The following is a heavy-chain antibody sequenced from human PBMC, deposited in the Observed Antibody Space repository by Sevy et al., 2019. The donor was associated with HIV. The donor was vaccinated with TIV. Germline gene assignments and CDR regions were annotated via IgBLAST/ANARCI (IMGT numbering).Heavy chain of an antibody. CDR1: GFIFSSSA. Sequence: GSLRLSCAASGFIFSSSAMSWVRQAPGKGLEWVSVINTSGGNTYYADSVKGQFTISRDNSKNTLYLQMNGLRAEDTAVYYCAKSPLAYCGGDCLYYMDVWGKGTTVTVSS. CDR3: AKSPLAYCGGDCLYYMDV. V-gene: IGHV3-23*01. CDR2: INTSGGNT. D-gene: IGHD2-21*02. J-gene: IGHJ6*03.